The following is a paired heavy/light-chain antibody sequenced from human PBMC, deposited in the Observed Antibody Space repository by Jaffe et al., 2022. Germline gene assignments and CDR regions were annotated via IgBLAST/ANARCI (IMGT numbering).Heavy chain of an antibody. CDR3: ASYSSDWHAIDY. V-gene: IGHV3-74*01. CDR2: INSIGTGI. D-gene: IGHD6-19*01. J-gene: IGHJ4*02. Sequence: EVQLVESGGGLVQPGGSLRLSCAASGFTFSTHWMHWVRQAPGKGLLWVSRINSIGTGISYADSVKGRFTISRDNAKNTLYLQMNSLRPEDTAVYYCASYSSDWHAIDYWGQGTLVTVSS. CDR1: GFTFSTHW.
Light chain of an antibody. CDR1: QSVLYSSTNKNY. CDR3: QQYYSIPNT. J-gene: IGKJ2*01. V-gene: IGKV4-1*01. Sequence: DIVMTQSPDSLAVSLGERATINCKSSQSVLYSSTNKNYLTWYQQKPGQPPKLLIYWASTRESGVPDRFSGSGSGTDFTLTISSLQAEDVAVYYCQQYYSIPNTFGQGTKLEIK. CDR2: WAS.